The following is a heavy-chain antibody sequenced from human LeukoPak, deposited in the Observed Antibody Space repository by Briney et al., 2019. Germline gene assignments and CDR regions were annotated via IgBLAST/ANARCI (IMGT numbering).Heavy chain of an antibody. D-gene: IGHD6-19*01. CDR2: IYHSGST. Sequence: SETLSLTCAVSGGSISSGGYSWSWIRQPPGKGLEWIGYIYHSGSTYYNPSLKSRVTISVDRSKNQFSLKLSSVTAADTAVYYCARRNPSSGGWFDPWGQGTLVTVSS. CDR1: GGSISSGGYS. CDR3: ARRNPSSGGWFDP. V-gene: IGHV4-30-2*01. J-gene: IGHJ5*02.